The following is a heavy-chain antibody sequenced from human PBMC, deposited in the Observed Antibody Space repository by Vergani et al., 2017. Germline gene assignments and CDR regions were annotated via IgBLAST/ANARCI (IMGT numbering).Heavy chain of an antibody. Sequence: QVQLVQSGSKLKKPGASVKVSCKASRYTFTSYAINWVRQAPGQGLQWMGCINTNTGNPTYAQGFTGRVVFSLDTSVSTAYLQISSLKAEDTAVYYCARDHYYGSQRPGDYWWEGTLVTVSS. CDR3: ARDHYYGSQRPGDY. J-gene: IGHJ4*02. CDR1: RYTFTSYA. V-gene: IGHV7-4-1*02. D-gene: IGHD3-10*01. CDR2: INTNTGNP.